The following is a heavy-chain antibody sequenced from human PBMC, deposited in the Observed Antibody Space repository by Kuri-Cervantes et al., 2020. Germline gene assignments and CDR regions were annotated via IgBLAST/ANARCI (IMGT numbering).Heavy chain of an antibody. D-gene: IGHD3-10*01. CDR3: AKPRDYYGSGLDY. CDR2: ISGSGGST. J-gene: IGHJ4*02. Sequence: GESLKISCAASGFTFSSYAMSWVRQAPGKGLEWVSAISGSGGSTYYADSVKGRFTISRDNSKNTLYLQMSSLRAEDTAVYYCAKPRDYYGSGLDYWGQGTLVTVSS. CDR1: GFTFSSYA. V-gene: IGHV3-23*01.